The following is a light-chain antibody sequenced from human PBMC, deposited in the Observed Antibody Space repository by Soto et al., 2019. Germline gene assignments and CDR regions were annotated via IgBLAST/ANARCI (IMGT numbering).Light chain of an antibody. J-gene: IGKJ1*01. CDR1: QSVSSSY. CDR3: QQYGSSSWT. Sequence: EIVLTQSPGTLSLSPGERATLSCRASQSVSSSYLAWYQQKPGQAPRLLIYGTSSRATATPDRFSSSGSGTDFTLTISRLEPEDFAVYYCQQYGSSSWTFGQGTKVDNK. V-gene: IGKV3-20*01. CDR2: GTS.